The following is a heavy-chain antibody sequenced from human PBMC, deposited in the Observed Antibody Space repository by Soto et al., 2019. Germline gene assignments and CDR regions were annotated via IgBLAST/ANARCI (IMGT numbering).Heavy chain of an antibody. CDR1: GFTFSSYS. CDR2: ISGSGGST. Sequence: GGSLRLSCAASGFTFSSYSMNWVRQAPGKGLEWVSAISGSGGSTYYADSVKGRFTISRDNSKNTLYLQMNSLRAEDTAVYYCGRIAAAGTWFDYWGQGTLVTVSS. J-gene: IGHJ4*02. D-gene: IGHD6-13*01. CDR3: GRIAAAGTWFDY. V-gene: IGHV3-23*01.